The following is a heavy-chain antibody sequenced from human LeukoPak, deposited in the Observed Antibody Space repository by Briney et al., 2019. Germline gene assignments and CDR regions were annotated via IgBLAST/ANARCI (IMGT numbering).Heavy chain of an antibody. CDR1: GFTFSSYG. CDR2: IRYDGSNK. Sequence: GGSLRLSCAASGFTFSSYGMHWVRQAPGKGLEWVAFIRYDGSNKYYADSVKGRFTISRDNSKNTLYLQMNSLRAEDTAVYYCAKDGRGGYDSSGYYLIWGQGTVVTVSS. J-gene: IGHJ3*02. CDR3: AKDGRGGYDSSGYYLI. V-gene: IGHV3-30*02. D-gene: IGHD3-22*01.